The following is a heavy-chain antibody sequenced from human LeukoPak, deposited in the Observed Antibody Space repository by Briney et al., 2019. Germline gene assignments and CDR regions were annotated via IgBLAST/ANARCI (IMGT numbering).Heavy chain of an antibody. CDR3: ANEEQLVPNY. CDR1: GFTFSSYS. D-gene: IGHD6-13*01. Sequence: PGGSLRLSCAASGFTFSSYSMNWVRQAPGKGLEWVSYISSSSSTIYYADSVKGRFTISRDNSKNTLYLQMNSLRAEDTAVYYCANEEQLVPNYWGQGTLVTVSS. J-gene: IGHJ4*02. V-gene: IGHV3-48*01. CDR2: ISSSSSTI.